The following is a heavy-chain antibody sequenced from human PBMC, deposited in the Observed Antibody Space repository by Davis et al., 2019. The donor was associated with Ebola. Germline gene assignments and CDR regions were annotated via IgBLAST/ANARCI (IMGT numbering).Heavy chain of an antibody. V-gene: IGHV5-51*01. Sequence: GESLKISCKGSGYSFTSYWIGWVRQMPGKGLEWMGIIYPGDSDTRYSSSFQGQVTISADKSISTAYLQWSSLKASDTAMYYCARRPYYDFWSGYSSNWFDPWGQGTLVTVSS. CDR2: IYPGDSDT. J-gene: IGHJ5*02. CDR1: GYSFTSYW. D-gene: IGHD3-3*01. CDR3: ARRPYYDFWSGYSSNWFDP.